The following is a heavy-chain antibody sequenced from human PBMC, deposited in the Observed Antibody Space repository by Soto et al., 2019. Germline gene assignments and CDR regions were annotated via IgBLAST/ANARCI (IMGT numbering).Heavy chain of an antibody. J-gene: IGHJ6*02. CDR1: GFTFSDHY. CDR3: VSHNGFDRAHPYYNNYAMDV. V-gene: IGHV3-72*01. Sequence: PGGSLRLSCAASGFTFSDHYMDWVRQAPGKGLEWVGRIRNKVNSYSTNYAASVTGRFTIPRDDSKNSVSLQMSSVKAEDTAVYYCVSHNGFDRAHPYYNNYAMDVWGQGTTVTVSS. D-gene: IGHD5-12*01. CDR2: IRNKVNSYST.